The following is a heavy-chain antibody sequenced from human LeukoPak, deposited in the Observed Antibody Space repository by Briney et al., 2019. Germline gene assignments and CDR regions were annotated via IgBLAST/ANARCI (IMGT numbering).Heavy chain of an antibody. V-gene: IGHV3-30-3*01. CDR1: GFTFSSYA. Sequence: GGSLRLSCAASGFTFSSYATHWVRQARGKGLEWVAVISYDGSNKYYADSVKGRFTISRDNSKNTLYLQMNSLRAEDTAVYYCAREFRYGSGSYTNPLDYWGQGTLVTVSS. D-gene: IGHD3-10*01. CDR2: ISYDGSNK. CDR3: AREFRYGSGSYTNPLDY. J-gene: IGHJ4*02.